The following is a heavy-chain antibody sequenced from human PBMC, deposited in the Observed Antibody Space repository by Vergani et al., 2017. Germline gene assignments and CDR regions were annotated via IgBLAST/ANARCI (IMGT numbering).Heavy chain of an antibody. Sequence: VQLLESGGDLVQPGGSLRLSCAASGFTFNPNAINWVRQAPGKGLEWVSGIGGSGGSTYYAGSVKGRFTISRDSSKNTLYLQMNSLSAGDTAVYYCAKANPRNSGYDYLYYYHAMDVWGQGTTVTVSS. D-gene: IGHD5-12*01. J-gene: IGHJ6*02. CDR2: IGGSGGST. CDR1: GFTFNPNA. V-gene: IGHV3-23*01. CDR3: AKANPRNSGYDYLYYYHAMDV.